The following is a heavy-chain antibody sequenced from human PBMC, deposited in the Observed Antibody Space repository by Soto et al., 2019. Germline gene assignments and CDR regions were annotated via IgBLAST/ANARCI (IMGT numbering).Heavy chain of an antibody. Sequence: EVQLVESGGGLVKPGGSLRLSCAASGFTFSNYSMNWVRQAPGKGLEWVSCISSSSSYIYYADSVKGRFTISRANAKNSLYRKMNSRRAEETAGYYCASGVATVHDWDFELWGRGTLVTVSS. J-gene: IGHJ2*01. CDR1: GFTFSNYS. CDR3: ASGVATVHDWDFEL. CDR2: ISSSSSYI. D-gene: IGHD5-12*01. V-gene: IGHV3-21*01.